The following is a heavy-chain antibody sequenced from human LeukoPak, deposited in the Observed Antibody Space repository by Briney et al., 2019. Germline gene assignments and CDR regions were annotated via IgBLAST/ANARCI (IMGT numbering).Heavy chain of an antibody. CDR2: LYYSGST. CDR3: ARVPHYHYYNMDV. Sequence: KSSETLSLTCTVSGDSFRSSTYYWGWIRQPPGRGLEWIGSLYYSGSTYNNPSLKSRVTISVDTSKNQFSLKLTSVTAADTAVYYCARVPHYHYYNMDVWGKGTTVTVSS. J-gene: IGHJ6*03. V-gene: IGHV4-39*07. CDR1: GDSFRSSTYY.